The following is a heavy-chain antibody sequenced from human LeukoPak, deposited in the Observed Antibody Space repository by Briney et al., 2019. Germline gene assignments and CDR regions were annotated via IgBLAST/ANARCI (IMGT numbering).Heavy chain of an antibody. V-gene: IGHV3-7*01. J-gene: IGHJ4*02. Sequence: TGGSLRLSCAASGFIFSSHWMTWARQAPGKGLEWVANINQDGSEKYYVDSVKGRFAISRDNAKNSLDLQMNSLRVEDTAVYYCAKVAKYYYGPETYYFFEQWGQGTPVTASS. CDR2: INQDGSEK. CDR1: GFIFSSHW. CDR3: AKVAKYYYGPETYYFFEQ. D-gene: IGHD3-10*01.